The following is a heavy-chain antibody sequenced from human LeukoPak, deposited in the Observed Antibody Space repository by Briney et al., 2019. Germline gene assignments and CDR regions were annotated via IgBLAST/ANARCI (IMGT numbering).Heavy chain of an antibody. D-gene: IGHD5-24*01. J-gene: IGHJ4*02. CDR2: IYTSGST. Sequence: SETLSLTCTVSGGSISSGSYYWSWIRQPAGKGLEWIGRIYTSGSTNYNPSLKSRVTISIDTSKNQFSLKLTSVTAADTAVYYCARMTHGSGFDYWGQGSLVTASS. CDR1: GGSISSGSYY. CDR3: ARMTHGSGFDY. V-gene: IGHV4-61*02.